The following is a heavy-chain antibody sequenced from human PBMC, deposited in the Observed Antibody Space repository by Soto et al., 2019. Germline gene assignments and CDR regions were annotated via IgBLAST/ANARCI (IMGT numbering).Heavy chain of an antibody. D-gene: IGHD5-18*01. Sequence: QVQLVESGGGVVQPGRSRRLSCAASGFTFSSYGMHWVRQAPGKGLEWVAVIWYDGSNKYYADSVKGRFTISRDNSKNTLYLQMNSLRAEDTAVYYCASGYSYGYGAFDIWGPGTMVTVSS. CDR3: ASGYSYGYGAFDI. V-gene: IGHV3-33*01. J-gene: IGHJ3*02. CDR1: GFTFSSYG. CDR2: IWYDGSNK.